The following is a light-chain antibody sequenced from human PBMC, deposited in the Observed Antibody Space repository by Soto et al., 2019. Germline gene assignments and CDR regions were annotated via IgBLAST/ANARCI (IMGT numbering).Light chain of an antibody. CDR3: QQNYNSLWT. CDR1: HSLVYSDGSTY. Sequence: EVVMTQSPRSLLVPLGQPAFIXXRSXHSLVYSDGSTYLNWFQQRPGKAPNXXIYATSHLHTGVPSRFSGVGAGTDFTLIVSSLQPEDFAVYYCQQNYNSLWTFGQGTKVDIK. CDR2: ATS. V-gene: IGKV2D-30*01. J-gene: IGKJ1*01.